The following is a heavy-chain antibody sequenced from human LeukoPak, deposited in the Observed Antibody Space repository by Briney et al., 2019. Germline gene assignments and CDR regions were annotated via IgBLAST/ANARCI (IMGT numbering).Heavy chain of an antibody. J-gene: IGHJ4*02. Sequence: SETLSLTCTVSGGSISSYYWDWIRQPPGKGLEWIGSIYYSGSTYYNPSLKSRVTISVDTSKNQFSLKLSSVTAADTAVYYCARRRYSYGQPDYWGQGTLVTVSS. CDR1: GGSISSYY. CDR2: IYYSGST. CDR3: ARRRYSYGQPDY. D-gene: IGHD5-18*01. V-gene: IGHV4-39*01.